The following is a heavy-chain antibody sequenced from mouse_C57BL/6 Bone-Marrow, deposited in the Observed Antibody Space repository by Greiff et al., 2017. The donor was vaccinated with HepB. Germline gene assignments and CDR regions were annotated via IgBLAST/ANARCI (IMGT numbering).Heavy chain of an antibody. V-gene: IGHV3-6*01. D-gene: IGHD2-1*01. CDR2: ISYDGSN. CDR1: GYSITSCYY. Sequence: EVKLMESGPGLVKPSQSLSLTCSVTGYSITSCYYWNWLRQFPGNKLEWMGYISYDGSNHYNPSLKNRIAITRDTSKNQFFLKLKAVTTENTATYYRARAGGNHPCYAMDYWGQGTSVTVSS. CDR3: ARAGGNHPCYAMDY. J-gene: IGHJ4*01.